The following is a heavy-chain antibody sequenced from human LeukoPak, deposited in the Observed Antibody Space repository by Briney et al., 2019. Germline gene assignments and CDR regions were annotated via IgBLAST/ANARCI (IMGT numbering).Heavy chain of an antibody. CDR1: GFTFSSYS. D-gene: IGHD2-2*01. CDR2: ISSSSSTI. Sequence: PGGSLRLSCAASGFTFSSYSMNWVRQAPGKGLEWVSYISSSSSTIYYAYSVKGRFTISRDNAKNSLYLQMNSLRAEDTAVYYCARVEGPSVSAAGIDYWGQGTLVTVSS. CDR3: ARVEGPSVSAAGIDY. J-gene: IGHJ4*02. V-gene: IGHV3-48*01.